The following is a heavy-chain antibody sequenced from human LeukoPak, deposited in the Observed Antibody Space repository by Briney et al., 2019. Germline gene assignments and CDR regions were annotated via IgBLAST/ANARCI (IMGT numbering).Heavy chain of an antibody. D-gene: IGHD1-26*01. CDR1: GFTFISYA. CDR3: AKDRMGAPRWIAY. CDR2: ISGSGCST. Sequence: GGSLRLSCAASGFTFISYAMSWVRQAPGKGVEWVAAISGSGCSTYYADCVNGRLTISRDNSKNALYLQINGLRAEDTAVYYCAKDRMGAPRWIAYWGQGTLVTVSS. J-gene: IGHJ4*02. V-gene: IGHV3-23*01.